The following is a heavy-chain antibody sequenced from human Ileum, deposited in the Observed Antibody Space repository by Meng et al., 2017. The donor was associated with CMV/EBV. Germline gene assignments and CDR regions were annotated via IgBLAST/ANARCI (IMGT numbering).Heavy chain of an antibody. J-gene: IGHJ5*02. CDR1: GGSISSGGFY. V-gene: IGHV4-31*03. CDR2: IYYSGST. Sequence: QVQLQESGPGVLKPSQTLSLTCTVSGGSISSGGFYWSWIRQHPGKGLEWIGYIYYSGSTYYHPSLRSRVAVSIDTSKNQFSLKLTSVTAADTAVYFCARTNYGDYNWFDPWGQGTLVTVSS. CDR3: ARTNYGDYNWFDP. D-gene: IGHD4-17*01.